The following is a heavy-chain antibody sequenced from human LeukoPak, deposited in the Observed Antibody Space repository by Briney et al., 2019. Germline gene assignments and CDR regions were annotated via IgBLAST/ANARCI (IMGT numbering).Heavy chain of an antibody. D-gene: IGHD6-13*01. J-gene: IGHJ4*02. CDR3: ARLIAASNV. V-gene: IGHV3-66*02. CDR1: GFTVSNNY. Sequence: GGSLRLSYAASGFTVSNNYLSWVRQAPGKGLEWVSVIFGGGSTYYADSVEGRFTISRDDSKNTLYLQMNSLRVEDTAVYYCARLIAASNVWGQGTLVTVSS. CDR2: IFGGGST.